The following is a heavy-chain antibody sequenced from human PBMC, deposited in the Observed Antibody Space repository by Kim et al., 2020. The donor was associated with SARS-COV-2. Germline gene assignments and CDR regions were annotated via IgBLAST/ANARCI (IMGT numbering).Heavy chain of an antibody. CDR3: AKLEAGPPHTLRLGELSLIPIGSDLDY. Sequence: GGSLRLSCAASGFTFSSYAMSWVRQAPGKGLEWVSAISGSGGSTYYADSVKGRFTISRDNSKNTLYLQMNSLRAEDTAVYYCAKLEAGPPHTLRLGELSLIPIGSDLDYWGQGTLVTVSS. J-gene: IGHJ4*02. CDR2: ISGSGGST. CDR1: GFTFSSYA. V-gene: IGHV3-23*01. D-gene: IGHD3-16*02.